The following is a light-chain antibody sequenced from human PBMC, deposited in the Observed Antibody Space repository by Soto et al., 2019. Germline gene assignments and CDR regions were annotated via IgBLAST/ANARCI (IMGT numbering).Light chain of an antibody. J-gene: IGKJ4*01. V-gene: IGKV3-20*01. CDR1: QSVSNNY. CDR2: GAT. CDR3: QQYGNSPLT. Sequence: EIVLTQSPGTLSLSPGERATLSCRASQSVSNNYLAWYQQKPGKAPRLLIYGATTRATGIPDRFSGSGSGTDFTLTISRLEPEDFAVYYCQQYGNSPLTFGGGTKVEIK.